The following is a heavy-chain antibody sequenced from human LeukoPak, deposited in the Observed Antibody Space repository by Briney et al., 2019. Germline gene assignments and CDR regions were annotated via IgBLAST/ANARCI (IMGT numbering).Heavy chain of an antibody. Sequence: GASVKVSCKASGGTFSSYAISWVRQAPGQGLEWMGGIIPIFGKANYAQKFQGRVTITADESTSTAYMELSSLRSEDTAVYYCARGRVVNNYYYYMDVWGKGTTVTVSS. CDR2: IIPIFGKA. D-gene: IGHD3-22*01. V-gene: IGHV1-69*13. CDR1: GGTFSSYA. CDR3: ARGRVVNNYYYYMDV. J-gene: IGHJ6*03.